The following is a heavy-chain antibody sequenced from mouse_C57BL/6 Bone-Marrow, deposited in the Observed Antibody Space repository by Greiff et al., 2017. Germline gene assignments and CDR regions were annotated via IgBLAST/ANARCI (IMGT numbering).Heavy chain of an antibody. Sequence: SGAELVRPGASVKLSCTASGFNIKDDYMHWVKQRPEQGLEWIGWIDPENGDTEYASKFQGKATITADTSSNTAYLQLSSLTSEDTAVYYCTSGSSYWYFDVWGTGTTVTVSS. CDR1: GFNIKDDY. J-gene: IGHJ1*03. D-gene: IGHD1-1*01. CDR2: IDPENGDT. V-gene: IGHV14-4*01. CDR3: TSGSSYWYFDV.